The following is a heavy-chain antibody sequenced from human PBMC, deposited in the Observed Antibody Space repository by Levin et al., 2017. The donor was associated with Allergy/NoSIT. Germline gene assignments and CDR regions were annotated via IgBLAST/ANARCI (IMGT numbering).Heavy chain of an antibody. CDR1: GFTFSSYR. CDR3: ASRGAFDY. J-gene: IGHJ4*02. CDR2: ISTSSTT. V-gene: IGHV3-48*01. D-gene: IGHD3-10*01. Sequence: EASVKVSCAASGFTFSSYRMNWVRQAPGKGLEWVSYISTSSTTNYADSVKGRFTISRDNAKNSLYLQMNSLRAEDTAVYYCASRGAFDYWGQGTLVTVSS.